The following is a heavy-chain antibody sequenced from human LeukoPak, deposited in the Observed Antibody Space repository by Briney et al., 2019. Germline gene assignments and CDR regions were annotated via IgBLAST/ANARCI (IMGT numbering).Heavy chain of an antibody. J-gene: IGHJ4*02. Sequence: GASVKVSCKASGYTFTSYDINWVRRATGQGLEWMGWMNPNSGNTGYAQKFQGRVTITRNTSISTAYMELSSLRSEDTAVYYCASNSVSSGWPRIDYWGQGTLVTVSS. CDR2: MNPNSGNT. D-gene: IGHD6-19*01. CDR3: ASNSVSSGWPRIDY. V-gene: IGHV1-8*03. CDR1: GYTFTSYD.